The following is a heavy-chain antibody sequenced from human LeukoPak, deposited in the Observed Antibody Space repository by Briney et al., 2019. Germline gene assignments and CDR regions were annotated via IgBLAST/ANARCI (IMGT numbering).Heavy chain of an antibody. CDR3: ARGDKSGNYEYYFDY. J-gene: IGHJ4*02. CDR2: IYYSGST. Sequence: PSQTLSLTCTVSGGSISSYYWSWIRQPPGRGLEWIGYIYYSGSTNYNPSLKSRVTISVDTSKNQFSLKLSSVTAADTAVYYCARGDKSGNYEYYFDYWGQGTLVTVSS. D-gene: IGHD1-26*01. V-gene: IGHV4-59*01. CDR1: GGSISSYY.